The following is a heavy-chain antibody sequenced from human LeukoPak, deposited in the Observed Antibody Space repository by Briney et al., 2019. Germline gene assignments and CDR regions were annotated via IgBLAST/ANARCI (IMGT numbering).Heavy chain of an antibody. D-gene: IGHD3-22*01. V-gene: IGHV3-53*05. CDR1: GFTVSSNY. Sequence: GGSLRLSCAASGFTVSSNYMSWVRQAPGKGLEWVSIIYSGGSTFYADSVKGRFTISRDNSKNTLYLQMNSLRAEDTAVYYCAKDFGSLYDSSGYLVDYWGQGTLVTVSS. J-gene: IGHJ4*02. CDR2: IYSGGST. CDR3: AKDFGSLYDSSGYLVDY.